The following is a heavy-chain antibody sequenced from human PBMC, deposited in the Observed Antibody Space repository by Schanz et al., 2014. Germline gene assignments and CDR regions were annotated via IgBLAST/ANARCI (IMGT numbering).Heavy chain of an antibody. D-gene: IGHD2-8*02. Sequence: VELVESGGGLVQPGGSLRLSCAASGFSFSDHAMAWIRQAPGKGPEYVSYISSGGTTTYHSDSVKGRFTISRDSAENSLYLQMNSLRAEDTAVYYCAKTLFPGGTQTFGNWGRGTLVTVSS. CDR2: ISSGGTTT. CDR1: GFSFSDHA. J-gene: IGHJ4*02. CDR3: AKTLFPGGTQTFGN. V-gene: IGHV3-11*01.